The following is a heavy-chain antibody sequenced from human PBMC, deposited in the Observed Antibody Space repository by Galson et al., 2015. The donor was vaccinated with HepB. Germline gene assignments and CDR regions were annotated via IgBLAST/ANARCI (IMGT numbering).Heavy chain of an antibody. CDR3: AGEPYSSGWSKRGRYFDY. V-gene: IGHV3-30-3*01. Sequence: SLRLSCAASGFIFNSYAMTWVRQAPGKGLEWVAFISYDGSNIYYADSVKGRFTISRDNSKNTLYLQMNSLRPEDTAVYYCAGEPYSSGWSKRGRYFDYWGQGALVTVSS. D-gene: IGHD6-19*01. J-gene: IGHJ4*02. CDR2: ISYDGSNI. CDR1: GFIFNSYA.